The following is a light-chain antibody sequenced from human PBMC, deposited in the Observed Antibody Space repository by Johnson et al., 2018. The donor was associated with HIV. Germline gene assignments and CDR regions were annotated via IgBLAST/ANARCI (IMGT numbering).Light chain of an antibody. CDR2: ENN. Sequence: QSVLTQPPSMSAAPGQKVTISCSGSSSNIGNNYVSWYQQLPGTAPKLLIYENNNRPPGLPDRFSGSKSGTSATLAITGLQTGDEADYYCGTLDSSLSVLYVFGTGTKVTVL. CDR1: SSNIGNNY. CDR3: GTLDSSLSVLYV. V-gene: IGLV1-51*02. J-gene: IGLJ1*01.